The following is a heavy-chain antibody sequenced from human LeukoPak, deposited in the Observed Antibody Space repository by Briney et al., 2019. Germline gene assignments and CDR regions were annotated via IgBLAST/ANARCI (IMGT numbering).Heavy chain of an antibody. D-gene: IGHD6-19*01. J-gene: IGHJ4*02. CDR3: AKDTTVAGIDY. Sequence: GGSLRLSCAASGFPFRTYWMHWVRQAPGKGLEWVSGISWNSGSIGYADSVKGRFTISRDNAKNSLYLQMNSLRAEDTALYYCAKDTTVAGIDYWGQGTLVTVSS. V-gene: IGHV3-9*01. CDR2: ISWNSGSI. CDR1: GFPFRTYW.